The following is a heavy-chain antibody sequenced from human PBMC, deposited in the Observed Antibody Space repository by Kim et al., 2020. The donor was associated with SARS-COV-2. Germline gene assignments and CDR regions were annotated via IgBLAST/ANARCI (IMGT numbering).Heavy chain of an antibody. CDR2: IIPIFGTA. V-gene: IGHV1-69*13. Sequence: SVKVSCKASGDTFSSYSIRWVRQAPGQGLEWMGGIIPIFGTANYAQKFQGRVTITADESTSTAYMELSRLRSEDTAVYYCAIGARIVDAFDSWGQGTMVTVSS. J-gene: IGHJ3*02. CDR1: GDTFSSYS. D-gene: IGHD1-26*01. CDR3: AIGARIVDAFDS.